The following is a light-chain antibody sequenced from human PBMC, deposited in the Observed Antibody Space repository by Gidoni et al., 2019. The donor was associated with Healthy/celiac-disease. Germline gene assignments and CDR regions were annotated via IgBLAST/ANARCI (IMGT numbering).Light chain of an antibody. CDR2: WAA. CDR1: QSVLYSSNNKNY. CDR3: QQYYSTPWT. V-gene: IGKV4-1*01. J-gene: IGKJ1*01. Sequence: DIVMTQSPHSLAVSLGERATINCKSSQSVLYSSNNKNYLAWYQQKPGQPPKLLIYWAATRESGVPDRFSGGGSGTDFTLTISSLQAEDVAVYYCQQYYSTPWTFGQGTKVEIK.